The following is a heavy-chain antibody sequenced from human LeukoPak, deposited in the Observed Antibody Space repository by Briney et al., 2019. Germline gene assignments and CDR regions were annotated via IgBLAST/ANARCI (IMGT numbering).Heavy chain of an antibody. V-gene: IGHV3-11*01. D-gene: IGHD1-26*01. Sequence: GGSLRLSCAASGFTFSDWYMSWIRQAPGKGLEWVSYISSSGTTIWYADSVKGRLTISRDNANNSLYLQMNSLRAEDTAVYYCARDSANVVGAKSIFDYWGQGALVTVSS. CDR3: ARDSANVVGAKSIFDY. CDR2: ISSSGTTI. J-gene: IGHJ4*02. CDR1: GFTFSDWY.